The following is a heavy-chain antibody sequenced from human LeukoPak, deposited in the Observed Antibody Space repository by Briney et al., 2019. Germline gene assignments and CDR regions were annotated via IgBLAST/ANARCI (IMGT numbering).Heavy chain of an antibody. Sequence: SETLSLTCAVYGGSFSGYYWSWIRQPPGKGLEWIGEIYHSGSTNYNPSLKSRVTISVDKSKNQFSLKLSSVTAADTAVYYCASSTSSSWYYFDYWGQGTLVTVSS. V-gene: IGHV4-34*01. CDR2: IYHSGST. J-gene: IGHJ4*02. CDR3: ASSTSSSWYYFDY. D-gene: IGHD6-13*01. CDR1: GGSFSGYY.